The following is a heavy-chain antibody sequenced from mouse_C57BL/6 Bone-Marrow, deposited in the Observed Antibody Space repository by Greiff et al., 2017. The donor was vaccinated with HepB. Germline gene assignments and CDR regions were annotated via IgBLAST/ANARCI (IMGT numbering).Heavy chain of an antibody. CDR3: ATNWVYYAMDY. CDR1: GYTFTSYW. D-gene: IGHD4-1*01. J-gene: IGHJ4*01. Sequence: VQLQQPGAELVKPGASVKLFCKASGYTFTSYWMHWVKQRPGRGPEWIGRIDPNSGGTKYNEKFKSKATLTVDKPSSTAYMQLSSLTSEDSAVYYCATNWVYYAMDYWGQGTSVTVSS. CDR2: IDPNSGGT. V-gene: IGHV1-72*01.